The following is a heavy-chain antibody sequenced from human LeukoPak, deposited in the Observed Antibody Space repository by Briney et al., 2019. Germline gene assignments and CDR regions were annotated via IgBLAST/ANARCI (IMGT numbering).Heavy chain of an antibody. CDR2: MNPNSGNT. CDR3: ARLSPYSSSWYWGT. V-gene: IGHV1-8*01. CDR1: GYTFTSYD. J-gene: IGHJ4*02. D-gene: IGHD6-13*01. Sequence: ASVKVSCKASGYTFTSYDINWVRQATGQGLEWMGWMNPNSGNTGYPQKFQGRVTMTRNTSISTAYMELSSLRSEDTAVYYCARLSPYSSSWYWGTWGQGTLVTVSS.